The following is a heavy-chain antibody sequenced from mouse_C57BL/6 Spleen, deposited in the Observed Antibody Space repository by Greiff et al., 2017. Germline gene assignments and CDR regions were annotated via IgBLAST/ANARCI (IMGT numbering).Heavy chain of an antibody. CDR1: GFTFSSYA. V-gene: IGHV5-4*01. CDR3: ARDDDYDVMSAY. J-gene: IGHJ3*01. Sequence: EVKLVESGGGLVKPGGSLKLSCAASGFTFSSYAMSWVRQTPEKRLEWVATISDGGSYTYYPDNVKGRFTISRDNAKNNLYLQMSHLKSEDTAMYYCARDDDYDVMSAYWGQGTLVTVSA. D-gene: IGHD2-4*01. CDR2: ISDGGSYT.